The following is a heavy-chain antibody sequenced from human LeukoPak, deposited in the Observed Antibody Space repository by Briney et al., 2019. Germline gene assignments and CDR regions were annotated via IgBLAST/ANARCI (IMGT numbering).Heavy chain of an antibody. Sequence: SETLSLTCTVSGGSISSYYWSWIRQPPGKGLEWIGYIYYSGSTNYNPSLKSRVTISVDTSKNQFSLKLSSVTAADTAAYYCAREGGHFDYWGQGTLVTVSS. J-gene: IGHJ4*02. CDR1: GGSISSYY. CDR2: IYYSGST. CDR3: AREGGHFDY. D-gene: IGHD3-16*01. V-gene: IGHV4-59*01.